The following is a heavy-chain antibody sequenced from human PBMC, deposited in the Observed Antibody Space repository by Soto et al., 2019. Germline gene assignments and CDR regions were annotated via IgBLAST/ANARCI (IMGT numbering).Heavy chain of an antibody. J-gene: IGHJ3*02. CDR3: ARSGDDSAFDI. CDR2: IYYSGST. Sequence: SSETLPLTCTVSGGSISSHYWSWIRQPPGKGLEWIGYIYYSGSTNYNPSLKSRVTISVDTSKNQFSLKLSSVTAADTAVYYCARSGDDSAFDIWGQGTMVTVSS. CDR1: GGSISSHY. D-gene: IGHD4-17*01. V-gene: IGHV4-59*11.